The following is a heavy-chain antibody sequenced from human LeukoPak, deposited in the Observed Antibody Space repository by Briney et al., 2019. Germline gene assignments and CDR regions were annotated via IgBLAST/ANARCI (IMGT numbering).Heavy chain of an antibody. J-gene: IGHJ3*02. CDR1: GYTFASYG. D-gene: IGHD3-10*01. CDR3: ARDHFYGSGSYYLRTAFDI. Sequence: GASVKVSCKASGYTFASYGLSWVRQAPGQGLEWMGWISAYNGNTNYAQKLQGRVTMTTDTSTSTAYMELGSLRSDDTAVYYCARDHFYGSGSYYLRTAFDIWGQGTMVTVSS. V-gene: IGHV1-18*01. CDR2: ISAYNGNT.